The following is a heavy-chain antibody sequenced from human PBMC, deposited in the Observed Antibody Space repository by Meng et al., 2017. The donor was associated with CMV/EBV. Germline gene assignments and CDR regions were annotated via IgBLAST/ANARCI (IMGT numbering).Heavy chain of an antibody. V-gene: IGHV4-38-2*02. J-gene: IGHJ4*02. CDR1: GYSISSGYY. D-gene: IGHD2-2*01. CDR2: IYHSGST. Sequence: GSLRLSCTVSGYSISSGYYWGWIRQPPGKGLEWIGSIYHSGSTYYNPSLKSRVTISVDTSKNQFSLKLSSVTAADTAVYYCARVRYCDSSACYQWYDFWGQGTLVTVSS. CDR3: ARVRYCDSSACYQWYDF.